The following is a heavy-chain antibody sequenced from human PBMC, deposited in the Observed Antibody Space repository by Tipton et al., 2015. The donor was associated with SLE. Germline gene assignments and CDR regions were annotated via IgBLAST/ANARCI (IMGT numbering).Heavy chain of an antibody. Sequence: TLSLTCTVSRASITSHFWSWIRPPPGKGLEWIGYIYYSGSTNYNPSLKSRVTISVDTSKNQFSLKLSSVTAADTAVYYCASGDYYYYGMDVWGQGTTVTVSS. J-gene: IGHJ6*02. CDR1: RASITSHF. CDR2: IYYSGST. D-gene: IGHD3-10*01. V-gene: IGHV4-59*11. CDR3: ASGDYYYYGMDV.